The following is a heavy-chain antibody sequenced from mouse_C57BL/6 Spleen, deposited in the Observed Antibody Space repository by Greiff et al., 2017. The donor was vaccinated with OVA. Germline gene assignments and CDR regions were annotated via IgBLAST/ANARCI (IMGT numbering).Heavy chain of an antibody. V-gene: IGHV1-18*01. CDR3: ARWLYDGYYDAMDY. J-gene: IGHJ4*01. Sequence: VQLQQSGPELVKPGASVKIPCKASGYTFTDYNMDWVKQSHGKSLEWIGDINPNNGGTIYNQKFKGKATLTVDKSSSTAYMELRSLTSEDTAVYYCARWLYDGYYDAMDYWGQGTSVTVSS. D-gene: IGHD2-3*01. CDR2: INPNNGGT. CDR1: GYTFTDYN.